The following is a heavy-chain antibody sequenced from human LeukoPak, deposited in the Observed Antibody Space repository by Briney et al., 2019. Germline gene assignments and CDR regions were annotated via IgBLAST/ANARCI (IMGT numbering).Heavy chain of an antibody. CDR1: GGSFSGYY. Sequence: SETLSLTCAVYGGSFSGYYWSWIRQPPGKGLEWIGEINHSGSTNYNPSLKSRVTISVDTSKNQFSLKLSSVTAADTAVYYCARGPYYFGSGTDYNRFNVVYWGQGILVTVSS. J-gene: IGHJ4*02. D-gene: IGHD3-10*01. CDR2: INHSGST. V-gene: IGHV4-34*01. CDR3: ARGPYYFGSGTDYNRFNVVY.